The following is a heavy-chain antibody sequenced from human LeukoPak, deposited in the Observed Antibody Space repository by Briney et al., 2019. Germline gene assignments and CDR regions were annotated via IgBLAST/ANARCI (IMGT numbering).Heavy chain of an antibody. V-gene: IGHV4-59*08. J-gene: IGHJ4*02. CDR1: GGSISSYY. D-gene: IGHD6-19*01. Sequence: PSETLSLTCTVSGGSISSYYWSWIRQAPGKGLEWIGYIYYSGSTNYNPSLKSRVTISVDTSKNQFSLKLSSVTAADTAVYYCARQVGSGWYGYWGQGTLVTVSS. CDR3: ARQVGSGWYGY. CDR2: IYYSGST.